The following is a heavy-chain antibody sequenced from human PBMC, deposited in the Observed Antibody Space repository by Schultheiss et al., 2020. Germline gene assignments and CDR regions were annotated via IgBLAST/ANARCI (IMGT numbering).Heavy chain of an antibody. V-gene: IGHV3-15*01. CDR1: GFTFSDYY. CDR3: TTVTSGWYPSPPYYYYGMDV. D-gene: IGHD6-19*01. Sequence: GGSLRLSCAASGFTFSDYYMDWVRQAAEKGLEWVGRIKSKTDGGTTDYAAPVKGRFTISRDDSKNTLYLQMNSLKTEDTAVYYCTTVTSGWYPSPPYYYYGMDVWGQGTTVTVAS. CDR2: IKSKTDGGTT. J-gene: IGHJ6*02.